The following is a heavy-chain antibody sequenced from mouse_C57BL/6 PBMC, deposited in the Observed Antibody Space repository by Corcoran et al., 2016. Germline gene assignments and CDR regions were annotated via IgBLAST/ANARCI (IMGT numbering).Heavy chain of an antibody. V-gene: IGHV9-3*01. J-gene: IGHJ3*01. Sequence: QIQLVQSGPELKKPGETVKISCKDSGYTFTTYGMSWVKQAPGKGLKWMGWINTYSGVPTYADDFKGRFAFSLETSASTAYLQINNLKNEDTATYFCARGDYDYEAYWGQGTLVTVSA. CDR1: GYTFTTYG. CDR2: INTYSGVP. CDR3: ARGDYDYEAY. D-gene: IGHD2-4*01.